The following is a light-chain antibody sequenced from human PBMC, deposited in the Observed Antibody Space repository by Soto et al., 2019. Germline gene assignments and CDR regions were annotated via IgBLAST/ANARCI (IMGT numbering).Light chain of an antibody. CDR3: QQYGNSPRYR. J-gene: IGKJ2*03. CDR1: QSVSSNY. V-gene: IGKV3-20*01. CDR2: ATS. Sequence: EIVLTQSPGTLSLSPGERVTLSCRASQSVSSNYLAWYQQKPGQAPRLLIYATSSRATGIPDRFSGSGSGTYFTLTISRLEPEDFAVYYCQQYGNSPRYRFGQGTKLEIK.